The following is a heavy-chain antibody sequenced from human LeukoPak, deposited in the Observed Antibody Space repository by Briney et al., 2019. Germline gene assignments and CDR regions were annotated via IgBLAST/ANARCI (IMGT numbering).Heavy chain of an antibody. CDR1: GYTFTSYY. J-gene: IGHJ4*02. CDR2: INPNSGGT. V-gene: IGHV1-2*02. Sequence: GASVKVSCKASGYTFTSYYMHWVRQAPGQGLEWMGWINPNSGGTNYAQKFQGRVTMTRDTSISTAYMELSRLRSDDTAVYYCARVGGMTTVLKGFDYWGQGTLVTVSS. D-gene: IGHD4-17*01. CDR3: ARVGGMTTVLKGFDY.